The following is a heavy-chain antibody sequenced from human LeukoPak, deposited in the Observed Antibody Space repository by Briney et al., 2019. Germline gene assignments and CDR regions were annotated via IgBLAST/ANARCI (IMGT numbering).Heavy chain of an antibody. CDR1: GYTFTGYY. CDR2: INPNSGGT. D-gene: IGHD3-10*01. J-gene: IGHJ4*02. Sequence: ASVKVSCKASGYTFTGYYMHWVRQAPGQGLEWMGRINPNSGGTNYAQKFQGRVTMTRDTSISTAYMELSRLRSDDTAVYYCARALPSFYGSGSYSKTLDYWGQVTLVTVSS. CDR3: ARALPSFYGSGSYSKTLDY. V-gene: IGHV1-2*06.